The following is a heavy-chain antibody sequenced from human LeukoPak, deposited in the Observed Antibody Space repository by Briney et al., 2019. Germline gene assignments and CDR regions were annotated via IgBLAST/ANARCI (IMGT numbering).Heavy chain of an antibody. Sequence: GGSLRLSCAASGFDFSSYGMSWVRQAPGKGLEWVSYITSSGTIYYADSVKGRFTISRDNAKNSLFLQMNSLRDEDTAVYYCARRTRSSESHSFDYWGQGTLVTVSS. CDR2: ITSSGTI. J-gene: IGHJ4*02. V-gene: IGHV3-48*02. CDR1: GFDFSSYG. D-gene: IGHD3-10*01. CDR3: ARRTRSSESHSFDY.